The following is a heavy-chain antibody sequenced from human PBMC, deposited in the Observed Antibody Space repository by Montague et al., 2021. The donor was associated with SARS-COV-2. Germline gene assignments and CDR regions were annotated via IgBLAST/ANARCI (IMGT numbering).Heavy chain of an antibody. Sequence: SETLSLTCAVYGGSLSGYYWSWIRQPPGKGLEWIGEINHSGSTNYNPSLKSRVTISLDTSKNQFPLKLSSVTAADTAVYYCARGRRRYNWRDETSYYYGMDVWGQATTVTVSS. CDR1: GGSLSGYY. V-gene: IGHV4-34*01. J-gene: IGHJ6*02. CDR3: ARGRRRYNWRDETSYYYGMDV. D-gene: IGHD1-20*01. CDR2: INHSGST.